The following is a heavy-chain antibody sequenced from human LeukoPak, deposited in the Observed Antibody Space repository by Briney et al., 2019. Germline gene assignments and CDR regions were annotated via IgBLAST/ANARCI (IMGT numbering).Heavy chain of an antibody. Sequence: SETLSLTCTVSGGSISSYYWSWIRQPPGKGLEWIGYIYYSGSTNYNPSLKSRVTISVDTSKNQFSLKLSSVTAADTAVYYCARATWLPVGLYYYDSSGYYYDFDSWGQGTLVTVSS. J-gene: IGHJ4*02. CDR1: GGSISSYY. V-gene: IGHV4-59*01. CDR3: ARATWLPVGLYYYDSSGYYYDFDS. CDR2: IYYSGST. D-gene: IGHD3-22*01.